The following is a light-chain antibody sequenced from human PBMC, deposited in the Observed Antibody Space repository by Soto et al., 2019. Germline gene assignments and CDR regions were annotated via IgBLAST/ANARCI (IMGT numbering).Light chain of an antibody. CDR3: QSYDSSLSGVV. CDR1: SSNFGAGYH. J-gene: IGLJ2*01. CDR2: GDS. Sequence: QSVLTQPPSVSGAPGQRVTISCTGSSSNFGAGYHVHWYQHLPGTAPKLLIYGDSIRPSGVPDRFSGSKSGTSASLAITGLQAEDEADYYCQSYDSSLSGVVFGGGTQLTVL. V-gene: IGLV1-40*01.